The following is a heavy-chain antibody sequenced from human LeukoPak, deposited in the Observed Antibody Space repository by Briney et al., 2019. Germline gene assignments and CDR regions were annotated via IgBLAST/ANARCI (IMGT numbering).Heavy chain of an antibody. CDR2: IIPIFGTA. D-gene: IGHD3-3*01. Sequence: GSSVKVSCKASGGTFSSYAISWVRQAPGQGPEWMGGIIPIFGTANYAQKFQGRVTITTDESTSTAYMELSSLRSEDTAVYYCARAGHYDFWSGYPYNWFDPWGQGTLVTVSS. CDR1: GGTFSSYA. V-gene: IGHV1-69*05. J-gene: IGHJ5*02. CDR3: ARAGHYDFWSGYPYNWFDP.